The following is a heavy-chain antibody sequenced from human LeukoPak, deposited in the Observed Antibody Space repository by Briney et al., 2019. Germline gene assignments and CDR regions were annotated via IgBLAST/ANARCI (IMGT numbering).Heavy chain of an antibody. CDR3: ARDPSDYYGSGSFDY. V-gene: IGHV1-69*13. Sequence: SVKVSCKASGGTFSSYAISWVRQAPGQGLEWMGGIIPIFGTANYAQKFQGRVTITADESTSTAYMELRSLRSDDTAVYYCARDPSDYYGSGSFDYWGQGTLVTVSS. CDR1: GGTFSSYA. D-gene: IGHD3-10*01. J-gene: IGHJ4*02. CDR2: IIPIFGTA.